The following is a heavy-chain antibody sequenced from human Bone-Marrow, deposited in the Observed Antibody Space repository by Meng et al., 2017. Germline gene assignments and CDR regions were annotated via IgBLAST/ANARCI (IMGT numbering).Heavy chain of an antibody. Sequence: QVQVVQSGAEVKKPGASVKVSCKASGYTFTGYYMHWVRQAPGQGLEWMGRINPNSGGTHYAQKFQGRVTMTGDTSISTAYMDLSGLRSDDTAVYYCARDEDISAAGKLFGDYWGQGTLVTVSS. V-gene: IGHV1-2*06. J-gene: IGHJ4*02. CDR1: GYTFTGYY. CDR3: ARDEDISAAGKLFGDY. D-gene: IGHD6-13*01. CDR2: INPNSGGT.